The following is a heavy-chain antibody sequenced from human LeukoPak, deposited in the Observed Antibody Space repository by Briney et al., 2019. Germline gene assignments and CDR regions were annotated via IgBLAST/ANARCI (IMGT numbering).Heavy chain of an antibody. V-gene: IGHV2-5*01. J-gene: IGHJ4*02. Sequence: CGPTLVKPTQTLTLTCNLSGFSVSTGGVRGGWIREPPGKALERLALIYRHDDKRYSPPLKSRITITKDTSNNQVVLTMTNVDPVDTATYYCAHSWFGEAHTAHKRYYFDCWGQGTLVTVSS. CDR2: IYRHDDK. CDR3: AHSWFGEAHTAHKRYYFDC. CDR1: GFSVSTGGVR. D-gene: IGHD3-10*01.